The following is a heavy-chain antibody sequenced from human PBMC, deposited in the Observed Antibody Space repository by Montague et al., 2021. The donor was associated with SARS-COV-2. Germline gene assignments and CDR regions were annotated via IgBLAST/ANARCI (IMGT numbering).Heavy chain of an antibody. Sequence: SETLSLTCTVSGGSISSYYWSWIRQPPGKGLEWIGDIYYNGNTNYNPSLKSRVTLSVDMSKNQFSLKLRSVTAADTAVYYCAGAFDLWGRGTLVTVSS. CDR1: GGSISSYY. V-gene: IGHV4-59*13. J-gene: IGHJ2*01. CDR3: AGAFDL. CDR2: IYYNGNT.